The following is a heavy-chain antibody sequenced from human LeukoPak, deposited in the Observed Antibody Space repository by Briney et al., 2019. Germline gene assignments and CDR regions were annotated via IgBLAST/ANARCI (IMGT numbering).Heavy chain of an antibody. V-gene: IGHV3-7*01. Sequence: GGSLRLSCVVSGFTFSSCWMSWVRQAPGKGLEWVANIKGDGSERYYADSVKGRFTISRDNSKNTLHLQMNSLRAEDTAVYYCARAGSSSSSWKRWFDPWGQGTLVTVSS. D-gene: IGHD6-6*01. CDR3: ARAGSSSSSWKRWFDP. CDR1: GFTFSSCW. CDR2: IKGDGSER. J-gene: IGHJ5*02.